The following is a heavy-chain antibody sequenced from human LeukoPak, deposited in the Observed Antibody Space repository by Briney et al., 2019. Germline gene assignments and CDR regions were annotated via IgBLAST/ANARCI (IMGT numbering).Heavy chain of an antibody. CDR1: GFTFSSYA. D-gene: IGHD2-15*01. CDR2: ISGSGDNT. J-gene: IGHJ2*01. CDR3: AKDVALFYCSGGSCRLGYFDL. Sequence: PGGSLRLSCAASGFTFSSYAMSWVRQAPGKGLEWVSGISGSGDNTYYADSVKGRFTTSRDNSKNTLYLQMNSLKADDTAVYYCAKDVALFYCSGGSCRLGYFDLWGRGTLVTVSS. V-gene: IGHV3-23*01.